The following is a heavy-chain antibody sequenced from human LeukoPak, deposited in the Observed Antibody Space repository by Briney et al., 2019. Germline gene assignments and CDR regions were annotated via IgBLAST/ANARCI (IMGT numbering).Heavy chain of an antibody. CDR2: IGYDGSND. D-gene: IGHD2-15*01. CDR3: AGMNGAYSNWFDP. CDR1: GFTFSSYA. V-gene: IGHV3-30*04. J-gene: IGHJ5*02. Sequence: PGGSLRLSCTASGFTFSSYAMQWVRQAPGKGLEWVAGIGYDGSNDYYADSVKGRFTISRDNSKSTVYLQMNSLRVDDTAQYYCAGMNGAYSNWFDPWGQGTLVTVSS.